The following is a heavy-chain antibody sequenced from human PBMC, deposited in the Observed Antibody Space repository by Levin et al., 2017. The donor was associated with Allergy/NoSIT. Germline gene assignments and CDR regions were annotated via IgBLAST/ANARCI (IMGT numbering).Heavy chain of an antibody. V-gene: IGHV3-9*01. CDR2: ISWNSGSI. J-gene: IGHJ4*02. D-gene: IGHD6-13*01. Sequence: GGSLRLSCAGSGITFDDYAMHWVRQAPGKGLEWVSGISWNSGSIGYADSVEGRFTVSRDNAKNSLYLQMNSLRPDDTALYYCAKGLSTYLTAVDHWGQGTLVTVSS. CDR3: AKGLSTYLTAVDH. CDR1: GITFDDYA.